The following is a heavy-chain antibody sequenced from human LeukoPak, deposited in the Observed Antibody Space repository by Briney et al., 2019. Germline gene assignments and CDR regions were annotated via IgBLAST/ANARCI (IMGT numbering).Heavy chain of an antibody. V-gene: IGHV4-59*01. Sequence: PSETLSLTCTVSGGSISSYYWSWIRQPPGKGLEWIGYIYNSGRTNYNPSLKGRVTMAVDTSKDQFSLKLSSVTAADTAVYYCARNMGSGDYVDYWGQGTLVTVSS. D-gene: IGHD4-17*01. CDR2: IYNSGRT. CDR1: GGSISSYY. J-gene: IGHJ4*02. CDR3: ARNMGSGDYVDY.